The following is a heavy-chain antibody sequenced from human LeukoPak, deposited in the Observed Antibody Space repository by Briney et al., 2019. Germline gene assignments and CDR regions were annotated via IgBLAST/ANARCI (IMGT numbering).Heavy chain of an antibody. D-gene: IGHD1-26*01. Sequence: GSSVKVSCKASGGTFSSYAISWARQAPGQGLEWMGGIIPIFGTANYAQKFQGRVTITTDESTSTAYMELSSLRSEDTAVYYCASQGRYPVGMDVWGKGTTVTVSS. CDR2: IIPIFGTA. J-gene: IGHJ6*04. V-gene: IGHV1-69*05. CDR1: GGTFSSYA. CDR3: ASQGRYPVGMDV.